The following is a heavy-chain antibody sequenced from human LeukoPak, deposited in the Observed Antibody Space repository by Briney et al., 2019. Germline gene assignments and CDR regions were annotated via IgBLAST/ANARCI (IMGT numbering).Heavy chain of an antibody. Sequence: PSETLSLTCTVSGGSISSYYWSWIRQPPGKGLEWIGYIYYSGSTSYNPSLKSRVTISVDTSKNQFSLKLSSVTAADTAVYYCARDRYYYDSSGRTVFDYWGQGTLVTVSS. V-gene: IGHV4-59*12. D-gene: IGHD3-22*01. J-gene: IGHJ4*02. CDR3: ARDRYYYDSSGRTVFDY. CDR2: IYYSGST. CDR1: GGSISSYY.